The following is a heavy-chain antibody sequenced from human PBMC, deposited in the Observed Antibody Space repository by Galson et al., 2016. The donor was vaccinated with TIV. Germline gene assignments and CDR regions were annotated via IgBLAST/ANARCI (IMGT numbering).Heavy chain of an antibody. CDR2: INGDGSST. J-gene: IGHJ6*02. CDR1: GFTFSNFW. Sequence: SLRLSCAASGFTFSNFWIHWVRQSPGKGPVWVSRINGDGSSTTYADSVKGRFTISRDNAENTLYLQMNSLRVDDTAVYYCARAGDWLGVYGLDVWGQGTRVTVSS. CDR3: ARAGDWLGVYGLDV. D-gene: IGHD3/OR15-3a*01. V-gene: IGHV3-74*01.